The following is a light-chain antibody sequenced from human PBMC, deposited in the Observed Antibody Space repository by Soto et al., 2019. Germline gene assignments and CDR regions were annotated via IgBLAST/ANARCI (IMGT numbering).Light chain of an antibody. V-gene: IGKV3-15*01. CDR2: GAS. CDR1: QSLSTK. CDR3: QQYDNVFT. J-gene: IGKJ5*01. Sequence: EIVMTQSPATLSVSPGERATLSCRASQSLSTKIAWYQQRPGQAPRLLIYGASTRATGIPARFSGSGSGTEFTLTISSLQSEDIATYYCQQYDNVFTFGQGTRLEIK.